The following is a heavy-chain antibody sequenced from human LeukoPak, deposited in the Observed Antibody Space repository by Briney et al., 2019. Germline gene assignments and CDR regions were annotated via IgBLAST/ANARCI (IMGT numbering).Heavy chain of an antibody. CDR2: ISGSGGST. CDR3: AKDSGYYGSGSYFDY. CDR1: GFTFSSYA. V-gene: IGHV3-23*01. D-gene: IGHD3-10*01. J-gene: IGHJ4*02. Sequence: GGSLRLSCAASGFTFSSYAMSWVRQAPGKGLEWVSAISGSGGSTYYADSVEGRFTISRGNSKNTLYLQMNSLRAEDTAVYYCAKDSGYYGSGSYFDYWGQGTLVTVSS.